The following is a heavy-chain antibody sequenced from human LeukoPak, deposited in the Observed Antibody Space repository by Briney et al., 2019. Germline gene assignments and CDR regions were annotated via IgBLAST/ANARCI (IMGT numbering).Heavy chain of an antibody. D-gene: IGHD3-10*01. J-gene: IGHJ6*03. CDR2: IYSGGST. CDR1: GFTVSSNY. CDR3: ASGSGSYRTPYYYMDV. Sequence: PGGSLRLSCAASGFTVSSNYMSWGRQAAGKGLEWGSVIYSGGSTYYADSVKGRFTISRDNSKNTLYLQMNSLRAEDTAVYYCASGSGSYRTPYYYMDVWGTGTTVTVSS. V-gene: IGHV3-53*01.